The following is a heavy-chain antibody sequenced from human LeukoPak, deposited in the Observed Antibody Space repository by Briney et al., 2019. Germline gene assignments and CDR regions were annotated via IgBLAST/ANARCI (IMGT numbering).Heavy chain of an antibody. CDR1: GFTFSSYS. CDR3: ALDYYDSSGTRAGGAFDI. J-gene: IGHJ3*02. D-gene: IGHD3-22*01. Sequence: GGSLRLSCAASGFTFSSYSMNWVRQAQGKGLEWVSSISSSSSYIYYADSVKGRFTISRDNAKNSLYLQMNSLRAEDTAVYYCALDYYDSSGTRAGGAFDIWGQGTMVTVSS. CDR2: ISSSSSYI. V-gene: IGHV3-21*01.